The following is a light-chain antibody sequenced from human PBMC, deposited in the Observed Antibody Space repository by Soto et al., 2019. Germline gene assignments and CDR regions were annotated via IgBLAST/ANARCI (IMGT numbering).Light chain of an antibody. J-gene: IGKJ2*01. Sequence: EIVMTRSPATLSVSPGERATLSCRASQSVSSNLAWYHQKPGQAPRLLIYGASTRATGIPARFSGSGSGTEFTLTISSLQSEDFAVYYCQQYNSWPQYTFGQGTKLEIK. CDR3: QQYNSWPQYT. CDR1: QSVSSN. V-gene: IGKV3-15*01. CDR2: GAS.